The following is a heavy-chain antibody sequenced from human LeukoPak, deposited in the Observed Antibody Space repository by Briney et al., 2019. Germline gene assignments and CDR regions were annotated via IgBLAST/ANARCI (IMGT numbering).Heavy chain of an antibody. J-gene: IGHJ6*03. Sequence: GSLRLSCAASGFTFSSYSMNWVRQAPGKGLEWVSSISSSSSYIYYADSVKGRFTISRDNAKNSLYLQMNSLRAEDTAVYYCARGFIAVAGTGYYYYMDVWGKGTTVTVSS. V-gene: IGHV3-21*01. CDR2: ISSSSSYI. CDR3: ARGFIAVAGTGYYYYMDV. CDR1: GFTFSSYS. D-gene: IGHD6-19*01.